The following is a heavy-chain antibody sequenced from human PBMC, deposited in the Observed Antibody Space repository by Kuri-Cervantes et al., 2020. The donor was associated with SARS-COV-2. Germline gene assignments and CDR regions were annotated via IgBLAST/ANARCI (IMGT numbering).Heavy chain of an antibody. CDR2: VNHRGST. J-gene: IGHJ6*03. CDR1: GHSFSGYY. Sequence: GSLRLSCAFYGHSFSGYYWNWIRQSPGKGLEWIGEVNHRGSTNYNPSLKSRVTISVDTSSKQFSLHLGSVTAADTAVYYCARAYGFLRYIYYMDVWGRGTTVTVSS. CDR3: ARAYGFLRYIYYMDV. D-gene: IGHD4-17*01. V-gene: IGHV4-34*01.